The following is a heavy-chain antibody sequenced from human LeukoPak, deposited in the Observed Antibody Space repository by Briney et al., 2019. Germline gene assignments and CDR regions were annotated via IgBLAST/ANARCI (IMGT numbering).Heavy chain of an antibody. CDR2: VYYSGST. V-gene: IGHV4-59*12. J-gene: IGHJ4*02. CDR3: ARRTFRAMISGGFDY. D-gene: IGHD3-22*01. Sequence: SETLSLTCTVSGGSISTYYWSWIRQPPGKGLEWIGYVYYSGSTNYNPSLMSRVTISVDTSKNQFSLKLSSLTAADTAVYYCARRTFRAMISGGFDYWGQGTLVTVSS. CDR1: GGSISTYY.